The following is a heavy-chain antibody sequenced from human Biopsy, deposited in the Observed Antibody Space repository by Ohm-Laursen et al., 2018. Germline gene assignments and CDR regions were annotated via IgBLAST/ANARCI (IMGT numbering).Heavy chain of an antibody. V-gene: IGHV3-21*01. Sequence: SLRLSCAASGFTFSGFSMNWVRQAPGKGLEWVSSISASGNHIYYTDSVKGRFTVSRDNGKNSVYLQMNSLRAEDTAVYYCAKDRYNYTPIGGFSMDVWGQGTTVTVSS. J-gene: IGHJ6*02. CDR2: ISASGNHI. CDR3: AKDRYNYTPIGGFSMDV. D-gene: IGHD5-18*01. CDR1: GFTFSGFS.